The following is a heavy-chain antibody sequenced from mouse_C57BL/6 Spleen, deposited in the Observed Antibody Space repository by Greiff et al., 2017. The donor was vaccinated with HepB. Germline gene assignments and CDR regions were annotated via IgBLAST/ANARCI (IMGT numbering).Heavy chain of an antibody. V-gene: IGHV1-82*01. Sequence: VQLQQSGPELVKPGASVKISCTASGYAFSSSWMNWVKQRPGKGLEWIGRIYPGDGDTNYNGKFKGKATLTADKSSSPAYMQLSNLTSEDSAVYFCEEGLRRYWYFDVWGTGTTVTVSS. CDR2: IYPGDGDT. CDR3: EEGLRRYWYFDV. J-gene: IGHJ1*03. D-gene: IGHD2-4*01. CDR1: GYAFSSSW.